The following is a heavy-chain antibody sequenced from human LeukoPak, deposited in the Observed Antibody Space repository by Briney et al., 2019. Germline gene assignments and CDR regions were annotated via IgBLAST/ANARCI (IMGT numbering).Heavy chain of an antibody. V-gene: IGHV3-23*01. J-gene: IGHJ4*02. Sequence: GGSLRPSCAASGFTFSSYAMSWVRQAPGKGLEWVSAISGSGGSTYYADSVKGRFTISRDNSKNTLYLQMNSLRAEDTAVYYCAKEMLGELLPISWDYWGQGTLVTVSS. CDR3: AKEMLGELLPISWDY. CDR2: ISGSGGST. D-gene: IGHD1-26*01. CDR1: GFTFSSYA.